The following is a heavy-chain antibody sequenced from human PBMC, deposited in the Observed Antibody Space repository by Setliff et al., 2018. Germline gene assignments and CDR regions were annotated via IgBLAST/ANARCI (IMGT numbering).Heavy chain of an antibody. CDR2: IYYSGST. J-gene: IGHJ3*02. V-gene: IGHV4-30-4*08. D-gene: IGHD1-26*01. Sequence: SETPSLTCTVSGGSISSGDYYWSWIRQPPGKGLEWIGYIYYSGSTYYNPSLKSRVTISVDTSKNQFSLKLSSVTAADTAVYYCARERSGSYYGYAFDIWGQGTMVTVSS. CDR1: GGSISSGDYY. CDR3: ARERSGSYYGYAFDI.